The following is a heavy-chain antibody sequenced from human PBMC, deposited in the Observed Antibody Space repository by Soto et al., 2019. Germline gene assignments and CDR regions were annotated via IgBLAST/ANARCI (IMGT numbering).Heavy chain of an antibody. J-gene: IGHJ5*02. V-gene: IGHV4-31*03. CDR2: IYYRGST. CDR1: GASISSGFYY. D-gene: IGHD2-2*01. CDR3: ARAEGYSSTWGVFVP. Sequence: QVQLQESGPGLVKPSQTLSLTCTVSGASISSGFYYWTWIRQFPGKGLEWIGYIYYRGSTYYNPSLKSRRTMSIATSKSQFSLKVTSVTAADTAVYCCARAEGYSSTWGVFVPWGQGTLVAVSS.